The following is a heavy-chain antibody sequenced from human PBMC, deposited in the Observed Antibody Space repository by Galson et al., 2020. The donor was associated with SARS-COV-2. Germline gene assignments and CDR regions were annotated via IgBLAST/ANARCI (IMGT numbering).Heavy chain of an antibody. Sequence: GESLKISCAASGFTFSSYAMHWVRQAPGKGLEWVAVISYDGSNKYYADSVKGRFTISRDNSKNTLYLQMNSLRAEDTAVYYCAREEDTAMVRFVEMMGGYYYYGMDVWGQGTTVTVSS. V-gene: IGHV3-30*04. D-gene: IGHD5-18*01. CDR3: AREEDTAMVRFVEMMGGYYYYGMDV. CDR2: ISYDGSNK. CDR1: GFTFSSYA. J-gene: IGHJ6*02.